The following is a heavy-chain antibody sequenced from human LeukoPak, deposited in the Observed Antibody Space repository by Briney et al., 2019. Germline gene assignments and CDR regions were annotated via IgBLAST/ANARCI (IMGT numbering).Heavy chain of an antibody. V-gene: IGHV3-20*04. CDR3: ARDSYCSSTSCYRGHFDS. J-gene: IGHJ4*02. D-gene: IGHD2-2*01. Sequence: GGSLRLSCTASGFKFDDYGMTWVRQAPGKGLEWVSFIYSGGNTHYSDSVKGRFTISRDNIKKSVYLQMTSLRAEDTAVYYCARDSYCSSTSCYRGHFDSWGQGVLVTVSS. CDR1: GFKFDDYG. CDR2: IYSGGNT.